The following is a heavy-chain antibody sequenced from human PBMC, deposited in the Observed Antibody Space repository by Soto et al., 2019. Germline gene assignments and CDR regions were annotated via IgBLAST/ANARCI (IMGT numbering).Heavy chain of an antibody. Sequence: PGGSLRLSCAASGFTFSSYEMNWVRQAPGKGLEWVSYISSSGSTIYYADSVKGRFTISRDNAKNSLYLQMNSLRAEDTAVYYCARGPRSMIVVVILAFDIWGQGTMVTV. CDR2: ISSSGSTI. V-gene: IGHV3-48*03. CDR1: GFTFSSYE. J-gene: IGHJ3*02. CDR3: ARGPRSMIVVVILAFDI. D-gene: IGHD3-22*01.